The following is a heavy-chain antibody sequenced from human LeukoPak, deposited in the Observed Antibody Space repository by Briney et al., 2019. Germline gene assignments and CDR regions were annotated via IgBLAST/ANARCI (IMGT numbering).Heavy chain of an antibody. Sequence: GASVKVSCKASGYTFTSYGISWVRQAPGQGLEWMGWISAYNGNTNYAQKLQGRVTMTTDTSTSTAYMELRSLRSDDTAVYYCARGGPTYYYDSSGYLDYWGQGTLVTVSS. J-gene: IGHJ4*02. CDR1: GYTFTSYG. D-gene: IGHD3-22*01. CDR2: ISAYNGNT. V-gene: IGHV1-18*01. CDR3: ARGGPTYYYDSSGYLDY.